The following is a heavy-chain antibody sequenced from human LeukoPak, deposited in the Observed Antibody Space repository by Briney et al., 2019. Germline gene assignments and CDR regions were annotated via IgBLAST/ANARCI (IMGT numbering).Heavy chain of an antibody. V-gene: IGHV4-59*08. CDR1: GDSISNYP. Sequence: SETLSLTCTVSGDSISNYPWNWIRQPPGKGLEWIGQTSDSGSTNYNPSLKSRVTLSRDTSKNQFSLKLTSVTAADTAIYFCASAPNIYYFNYWGQGTLVTVSS. CDR3: ASAPNIYYFNY. J-gene: IGHJ4*02. CDR2: TSDSGST. D-gene: IGHD3-3*02.